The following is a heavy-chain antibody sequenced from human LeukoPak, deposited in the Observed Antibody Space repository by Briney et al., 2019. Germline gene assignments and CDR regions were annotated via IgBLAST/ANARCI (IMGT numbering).Heavy chain of an antibody. CDR1: GGTFSSYA. V-gene: IGHV1-8*02. Sequence: ASVKVSCKASGGTFSSYAISWVRQAPGQGLEWMGWMNPNSGNTGYAQKFQGRVTMTRNTSISTAYMELSSLRSEDTAVYYCASYSSSWYLGGGYWGQGTLVTVSS. J-gene: IGHJ4*02. CDR2: MNPNSGNT. D-gene: IGHD6-13*01. CDR3: ASYSSSWYLGGGY.